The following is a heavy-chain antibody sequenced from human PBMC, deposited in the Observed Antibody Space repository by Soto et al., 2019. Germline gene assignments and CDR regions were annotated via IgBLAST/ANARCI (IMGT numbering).Heavy chain of an antibody. CDR2: IDPSDSYT. V-gene: IGHV5-10-1*01. Sequence: GESLKISCKGSGYSFTSYWISWVRQMPGKGLEWMGRIDPSDSYTNYSPSFQGHVTISADKSISTAYLQWSSLKASDTAMYYCARPWDSSGSYYYYGMDVRGQGTTVTVSS. J-gene: IGHJ6*02. CDR3: ARPWDSSGSYYYYGMDV. CDR1: GYSFTSYW. D-gene: IGHD3-22*01.